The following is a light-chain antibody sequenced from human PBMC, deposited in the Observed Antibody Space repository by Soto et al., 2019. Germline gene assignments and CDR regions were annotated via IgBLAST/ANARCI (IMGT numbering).Light chain of an antibody. V-gene: IGLV2-14*01. J-gene: IGLJ1*01. Sequence: QSVLAQPASVSGSPGQSITISCTGSSSDVGEYNYVCWYQHHPGKAPKLIISEVTKRPSGVSNRFSGSKSGNTASLTISGLQAEDEADYYCISYTNGNYVFGNGTKVTVL. CDR1: SSDVGEYNY. CDR2: EVT. CDR3: ISYTNGNYV.